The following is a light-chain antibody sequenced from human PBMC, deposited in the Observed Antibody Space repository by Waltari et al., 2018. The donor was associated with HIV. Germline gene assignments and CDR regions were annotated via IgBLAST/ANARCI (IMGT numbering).Light chain of an antibody. CDR3: CSYAGSRTWV. Sequence: QSALTQPASVSGSPGQSLTISCTGTSSAIGGSNYVSWYQQHPGKAPKRMIYDVSKRPSGVSNRFSGSKSGNTASLTISGLQAEDETDYYCCSYAGSRTWVFGGGTKLTVL. V-gene: IGLV2-23*02. CDR2: DVS. CDR1: SSAIGGSNY. J-gene: IGLJ3*02.